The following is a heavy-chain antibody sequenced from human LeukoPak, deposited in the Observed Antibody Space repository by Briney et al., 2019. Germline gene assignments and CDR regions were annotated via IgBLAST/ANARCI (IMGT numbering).Heavy chain of an antibody. D-gene: IGHD2-15*01. CDR2: IYSGGST. V-gene: IGHV3-53*01. CDR3: ARVWGGSNYYYYGMDV. J-gene: IGHJ6*02. CDR1: GFTVSSNY. Sequence: GGSLRLSCAASGFTVSSNYMSWVRQAPGKGLEWVSVIYSGGSTYYADSVKGRFTISRDNSKNTLYLQMNSLRAEDTAVYYCARVWGGSNYYYYGMDVWGLGTTVTVSS.